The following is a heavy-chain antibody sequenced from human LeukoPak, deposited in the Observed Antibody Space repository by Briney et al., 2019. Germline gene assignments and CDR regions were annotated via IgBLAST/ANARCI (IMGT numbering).Heavy chain of an antibody. Sequence: GGSLRLSRTASGFTVSSNYMNWVRQAPGKGLEWVSIIYSAGSTYYADSVKGRFTISRDNSKNTLYLQMNSLRAEDTAVYYCARGRPWELLNYFDYWGQGTLVTVSS. CDR3: ARGRPWELLNYFDY. J-gene: IGHJ4*02. CDR1: GFTVSSNY. D-gene: IGHD1-26*01. V-gene: IGHV3-66*01. CDR2: IYSAGST.